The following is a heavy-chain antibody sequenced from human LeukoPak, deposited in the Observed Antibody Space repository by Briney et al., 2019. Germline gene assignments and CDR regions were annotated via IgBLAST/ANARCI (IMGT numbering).Heavy chain of an antibody. CDR3: AREVYCSSTSCPRGGYNWFDP. J-gene: IGHJ5*02. CDR1: GGSITSGSYY. V-gene: IGHV4-61*02. CDR2: IHTSGST. Sequence: SQTLSLTCTVSGGSITSGSYYWCWIRQPAGKGLEWIGRIHTSGSTNYNPSLKSRVTISVDTSKNQFSLKLSSVTAADTAVYYCAREVYCSSTSCPRGGYNWFDPWGQGTLVTVSS. D-gene: IGHD2-2*01.